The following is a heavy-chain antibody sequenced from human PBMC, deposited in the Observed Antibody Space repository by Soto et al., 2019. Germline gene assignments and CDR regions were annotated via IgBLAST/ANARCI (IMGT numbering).Heavy chain of an antibody. CDR3: AGEKAQLLSPAYGMDV. J-gene: IGHJ6*02. D-gene: IGHD2-2*01. V-gene: IGHV1-69*01. Sequence: QVQLVQSGAEVKKPGSSVKVSCKACGGTFSSYAISWVRQAPGQGLEWMGGIIPIFGTANYAQKFQGRVTITADESTSTAYTELSSLRSEDTAVYYCAGEKAQLLSPAYGMDVWGQGTTVTVS. CDR1: GGTFSSYA. CDR2: IIPIFGTA.